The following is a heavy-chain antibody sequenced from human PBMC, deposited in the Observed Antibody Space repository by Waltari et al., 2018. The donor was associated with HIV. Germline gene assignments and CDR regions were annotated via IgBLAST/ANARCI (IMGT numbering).Heavy chain of an antibody. CDR2: IYSGGST. Sequence: QLVDSGGGLIQPGGSLRLSCSVSGFTVHSNYPISLRQAPGKGLEWVSVIYSGGSTYYADSVKGRFTISRDNSKNTIYLQMNSLRAEDTAVYYCARDRPNYYDSSGYSSVFDVWGQGTMVTVSS. CDR1: GFTVHSNY. D-gene: IGHD3-22*01. V-gene: IGHV3-53*01. CDR3: ARDRPNYYDSSGYSSVFDV. J-gene: IGHJ3*01.